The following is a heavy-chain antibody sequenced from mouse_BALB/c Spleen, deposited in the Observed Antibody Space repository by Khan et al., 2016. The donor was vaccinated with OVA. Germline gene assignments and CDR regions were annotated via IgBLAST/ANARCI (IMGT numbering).Heavy chain of an antibody. J-gene: IGHJ2*01. CDR3: IREAYRYDEYYFDY. Sequence: EVELVESGGGSVKPGGSLKLSCVVSGFTFSSYVMSWVRQTPEKRLEWVASISSGGSTYYPDSVKGRFTISRDNARNIVYLQMSSLRSEDMAMYFCIREAYRYDEYYFDYWGQGTTLTVSS. CDR1: GFTFSSYV. D-gene: IGHD2-14*01. V-gene: IGHV5-6-5*01. CDR2: ISSGGST.